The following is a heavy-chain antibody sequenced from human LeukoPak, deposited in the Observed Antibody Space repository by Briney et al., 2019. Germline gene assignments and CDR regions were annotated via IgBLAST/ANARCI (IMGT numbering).Heavy chain of an antibody. CDR1: GGSIAGSNYY. CDR2: IHYAGTP. CDR3: ARHGRYFDWPYYMDV. V-gene: IGHV4-39*01. D-gene: IGHD3-9*01. J-gene: IGHJ6*03. Sequence: SETLSLTCTVSGGSIAGSNYYWAWIRQSAGKGLEWIGSIHYAGTPYYIVSLKSRVTISVDTSKNKFSLNLTYVTAADTAVYYCARHGRYFDWPYYMDVWGKGTTVTISS.